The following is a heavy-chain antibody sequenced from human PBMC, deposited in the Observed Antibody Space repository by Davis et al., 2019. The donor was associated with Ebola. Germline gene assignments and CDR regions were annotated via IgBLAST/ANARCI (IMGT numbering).Heavy chain of an antibody. CDR3: AKDRESYEVGGMDV. CDR2: ISYDGSNK. V-gene: IGHV3-30*18. J-gene: IGHJ6*02. D-gene: IGHD3-10*01. CDR1: GFTFSSYG. Sequence: PGGSLRLSCAASGFTFSSYGMHWVRQAPGKGLEWVAVISYDGSNKYYADSVKGRFTISRDNSKNTLYLQMNSLRAEDTAVYYCAKDRESYEVGGMDVWGQGTTVTVSS.